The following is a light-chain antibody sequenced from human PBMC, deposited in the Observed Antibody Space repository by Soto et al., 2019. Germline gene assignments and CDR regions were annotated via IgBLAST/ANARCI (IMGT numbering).Light chain of an antibody. CDR3: SSHAGNNNWGV. CDR1: SSDVGGSNF. J-gene: IGLJ3*02. V-gene: IGLV2-8*01. Sequence: QSALTQPPSASGSPGQSVTISCTGTSSDVGGSNFVSWYQQHPGKAPKLMIYEVSKRPSGVPDRFSGSKSGNTASLTVSGLQDEDEAAYYCSSHAGNNNWGVFGGGTQLTVL. CDR2: EVS.